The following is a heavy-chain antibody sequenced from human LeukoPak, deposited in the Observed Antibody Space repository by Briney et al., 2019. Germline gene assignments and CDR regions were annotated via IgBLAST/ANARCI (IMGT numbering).Heavy chain of an antibody. Sequence: GGSLRLSCAASGFTFSSYSMNWVRQAPGKGLEWVSSTSSSSSYIYYADSVKGRFTISRDNAKNSLYLQMNSLRAEDTAVYYCARDMPYYYYGMDVWGQGTTVTVSS. D-gene: IGHD2-2*01. CDR2: TSSSSSYI. CDR3: ARDMPYYYYGMDV. J-gene: IGHJ6*02. CDR1: GFTFSSYS. V-gene: IGHV3-21*01.